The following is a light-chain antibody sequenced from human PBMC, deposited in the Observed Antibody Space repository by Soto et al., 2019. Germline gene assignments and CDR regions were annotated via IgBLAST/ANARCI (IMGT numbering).Light chain of an antibody. CDR1: QSVNSNY. CDR2: GAS. CDR3: QQYGSSPYT. Sequence: NLFAQSPGTLSFSPGERATLSCRASQSVNSNYFAWYQQKPGQAPRLLIYGASSRATDIPDRFSGSGSGTDFTLTISRLEPEDFAVYYCQQYGSSPYTFGQGTRLEIK. V-gene: IGKV3-20*01. J-gene: IGKJ5*01.